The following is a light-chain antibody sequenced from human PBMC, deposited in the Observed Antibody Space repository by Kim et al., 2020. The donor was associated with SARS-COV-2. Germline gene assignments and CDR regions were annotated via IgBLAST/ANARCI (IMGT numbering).Light chain of an antibody. CDR1: QSLLYSSSNENY. CDR2: WAS. CDR3: HQYYSTPHT. J-gene: IGKJ2*01. V-gene: IGKV4-1*01. Sequence: DIVITQSPDSLAVSLGERATINCKSSQSLLYSSSNENYLAWYQQKPGQPPKLLISWASIRESAVPDRFTGSGSGTDFTLTITSLQAEGVTIYFCHQYYSTPHTFGQGTKLEI.